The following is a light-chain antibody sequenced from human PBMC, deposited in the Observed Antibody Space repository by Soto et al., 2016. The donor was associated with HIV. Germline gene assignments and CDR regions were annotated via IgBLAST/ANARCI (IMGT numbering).Light chain of an antibody. CDR2: AAS. J-gene: IGKJ3*01. Sequence: DIQLTQSPSFLSASVGDRVTITCRASQGISSYLAWYQQKPGKAPKLLIYAASTLQSGVPSRFSGSGSGTDFTLTISCLQSEDFATYYCQQYYNYPFTFGPGTKVDIK. CDR3: QQYYNYPFT. V-gene: IGKV1-9*01. CDR1: QGISSY.